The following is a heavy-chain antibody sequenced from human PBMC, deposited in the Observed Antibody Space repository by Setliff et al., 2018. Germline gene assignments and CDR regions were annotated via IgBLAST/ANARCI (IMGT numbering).Heavy chain of an antibody. Sequence: PGGSLRLSCTASGFTFSTYSMHWVRQAPGRGLEWVAVISYDGGKTYHADSVKGRFIISRDNSENTLYLQMNSLTAEDTAVYYCAKDSLEVVIALHGMDVWGQGTTVTISS. D-gene: IGHD2-21*01. CDR3: AKDSLEVVIALHGMDV. CDR1: GFTFSTYS. J-gene: IGHJ6*02. V-gene: IGHV3-30-3*01. CDR2: ISYDGGKT.